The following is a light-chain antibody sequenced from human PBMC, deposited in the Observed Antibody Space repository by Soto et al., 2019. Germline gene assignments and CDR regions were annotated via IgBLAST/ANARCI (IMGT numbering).Light chain of an antibody. CDR2: GAS. J-gene: IGKJ1*01. CDR1: QSVGSK. V-gene: IGKV3-15*01. CDR3: QQYNSWMWT. Sequence: EIVMTQSPATLSVSPGEGATLSCRDSQSVGSKLAWYQQKRGQAPRLXIYGASTRDTGIPARFSGSGAGTECTLIISSLQSEDSAVYYCQQYNSWMWTFGQGTKVDIK.